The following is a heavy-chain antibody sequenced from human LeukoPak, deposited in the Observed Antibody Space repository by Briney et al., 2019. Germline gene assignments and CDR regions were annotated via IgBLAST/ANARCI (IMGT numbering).Heavy chain of an antibody. Sequence: SETLSLTCTVSGDSINSLDLWSWVRQPPGKGLEWIGEMYLSGTTHSNPSVKSRVTISIDKSKSQFFLNLSSVTAADTAVYYCAGLVGRYSSGLYYYYFDYWGQGTLVTVSS. CDR2: MYLSGTT. CDR1: GDSINSLDL. J-gene: IGHJ4*02. D-gene: IGHD3-22*01. V-gene: IGHV4-4*02. CDR3: AGLVGRYSSGLYYYYFDY.